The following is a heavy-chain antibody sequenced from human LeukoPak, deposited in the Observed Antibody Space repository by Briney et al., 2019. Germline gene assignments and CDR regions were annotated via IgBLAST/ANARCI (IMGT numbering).Heavy chain of an antibody. CDR3: AREDDSWGPNNLDL. D-gene: IGHD7-27*01. V-gene: IGHV3-48*02. Sequence: PGGSLRLSCAASGFTFSGYTMNWVRQAPGKGLEWISYIDTSSSTMYYADSVMGRFTISRDNAKESLYLQMNSLRDEDTAVYYCAREDDSWGPNNLDLWGQGTMVTVSS. CDR1: GFTFSGYT. J-gene: IGHJ3*01. CDR2: IDTSSSTM.